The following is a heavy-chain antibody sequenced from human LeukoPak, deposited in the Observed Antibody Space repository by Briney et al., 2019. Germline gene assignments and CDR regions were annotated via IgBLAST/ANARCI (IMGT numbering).Heavy chain of an antibody. D-gene: IGHD2/OR15-2a*01. V-gene: IGHV1-2*02. Sequence: GASVKVSCKASGYAFTVRYMHWVRQVPGQGREWMGFIKPDSGFTNYAEKFQDRVTMSRDTSITTVYMELSSLGSGDTALYYCSTEDKYCKTTTCDDYWGQGTLVTVSS. CDR1: GYAFTVRY. CDR2: IKPDSGFT. J-gene: IGHJ4*02. CDR3: STEDKYCKTTTCDDY.